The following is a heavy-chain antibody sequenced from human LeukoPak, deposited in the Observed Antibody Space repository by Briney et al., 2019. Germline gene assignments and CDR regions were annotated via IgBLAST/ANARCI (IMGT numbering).Heavy chain of an antibody. CDR3: ASVRGYSSGWYASGFDP. CDR2: IYYSGST. J-gene: IGHJ5*02. D-gene: IGHD6-19*01. V-gene: IGHV4-39*07. CDR1: GGSISSSSYY. Sequence: SETLSLTCTVSGGSISSSSYYWGWIRQPPGKGLEWIVSIYYSGSTYYNPSLMSRVTISLDTSKNQFSLKLSSVTAADTAVYYCASVRGYSSGWYASGFDPWGQGTLVTVSS.